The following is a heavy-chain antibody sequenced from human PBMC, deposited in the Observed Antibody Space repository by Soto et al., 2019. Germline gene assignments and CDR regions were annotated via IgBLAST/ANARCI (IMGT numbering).Heavy chain of an antibody. CDR2: MNPNSGNT. J-gene: IGHJ3*02. CDR1: GYTFTSYD. Sequence: QVQLVQSGAEVKKPGASVKVSCKASGYTFTSYDINWVRQATGQGLEWMGWMNPNSGNTGYAQKFQGRVTMTRNTTISTAYMELRTLRSAETAVSYWAREAGGAFDIWGQGTMVTVSS. V-gene: IGHV1-8*01. CDR3: AREAGGAFDI. D-gene: IGHD3-10*01.